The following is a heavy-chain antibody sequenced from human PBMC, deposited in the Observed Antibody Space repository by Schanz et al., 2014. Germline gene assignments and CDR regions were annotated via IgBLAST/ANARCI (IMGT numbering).Heavy chain of an antibody. CDR2: ISVDNGNT. D-gene: IGHD5-12*01. CDR1: GYAFTSYG. Sequence: QVQLVQSGAEVKKPGASVKVSCKASGYAFTSYGISWVRLAPGQGLEWMGWISVDNGNTNYAQKLQGRVTMTIDTSTSTAFLEVNSLRSEDTAVYYCARTGYDPSLTHWGQGTLVTVSS. J-gene: IGHJ4*02. CDR3: ARTGYDPSLTH. V-gene: IGHV1-18*01.